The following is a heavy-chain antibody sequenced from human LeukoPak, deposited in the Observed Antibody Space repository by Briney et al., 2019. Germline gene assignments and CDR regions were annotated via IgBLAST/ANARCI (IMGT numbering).Heavy chain of an antibody. J-gene: IGHJ4*02. Sequence: GGSLRLSCAASGFTFSNVYMDWVRQAPGRGLEWVGRSRSHGGATDHAAPVKGRFTISRDDSKNTLYLQMNSLKSDDTAVYYCTTTTTVLTGYWGQGTLVSVSS. D-gene: IGHD4-17*01. V-gene: IGHV3-15*01. CDR2: SRSHGGAT. CDR1: GFTFSNVY. CDR3: TTTTTVLTGY.